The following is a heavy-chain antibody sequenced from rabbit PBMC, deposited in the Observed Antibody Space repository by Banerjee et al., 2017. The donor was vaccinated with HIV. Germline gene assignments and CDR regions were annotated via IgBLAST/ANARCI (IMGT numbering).Heavy chain of an antibody. CDR3: ARDLAGVIGWNFNL. D-gene: IGHD4-1*01. CDR1: GFDFSSIYY. CDR2: ISAGSSGTT. Sequence: QSLEESGGDLVKPGASLTLTCKASGFDFSSIYYMCWVRQAPGKGLEWIGCISAGSSGTTYYASWAKGRFTISKTSSTTVTLQMTSLTAADTATYFCARDLAGVIGWNFNLWGPGTLVTVS. V-gene: IGHV1S40*01. J-gene: IGHJ4*01.